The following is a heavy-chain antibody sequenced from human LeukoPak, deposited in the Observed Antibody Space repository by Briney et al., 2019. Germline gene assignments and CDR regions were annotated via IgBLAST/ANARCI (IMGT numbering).Heavy chain of an antibody. CDR1: RFTFSNYA. Sequence: GGSLRLSCAASRFTFSNYAMSWVRQAPGKGLELVSVIYTGGSTYYADSVKGRFTISRDNSKNTLYLQMNSLKTEDTAVYYCTTDVRVRGRNGMDVWGQGTTVTVSS. V-gene: IGHV3-23*03. CDR2: IYTGGST. CDR3: TTDVRVRGRNGMDV. D-gene: IGHD3-10*01. J-gene: IGHJ6*02.